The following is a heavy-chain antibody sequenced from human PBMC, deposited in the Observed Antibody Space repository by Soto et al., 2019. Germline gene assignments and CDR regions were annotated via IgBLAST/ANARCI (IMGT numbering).Heavy chain of an antibody. CDR2: INDDGIST. D-gene: IGHD2-15*01. CDR1: GFTFSMYW. Sequence: PGGSLRLSCAASGFTFSMYWMHWVRQVPGKGPEWVSRINDDGISTNYADSVKGRFTISRDNAKNTLYLQMNSLRAEDTAVYYCARDRVVTPGRFNYYYYYGMDVWGQGTTVTVSS. J-gene: IGHJ6*02. V-gene: IGHV3-74*01. CDR3: ARDRVVTPGRFNYYYYYGMDV.